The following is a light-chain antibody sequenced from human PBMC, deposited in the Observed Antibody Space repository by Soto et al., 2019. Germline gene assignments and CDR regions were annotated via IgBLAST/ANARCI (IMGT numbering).Light chain of an antibody. J-gene: IGLJ1*01. CDR2: SNN. V-gene: IGLV1-44*01. Sequence: QSVLTQPPSASGTPGQRVTISCSGSSSSIGQNTVNWYQQFPGTAPKVLIYSNNQRPSGVPDRFSGSKSGTSASLAISGLQSEDEADYYCASWDYSLNAYVFGIGTKVTVL. CDR1: SSSIGQNT. CDR3: ASWDYSLNAYV.